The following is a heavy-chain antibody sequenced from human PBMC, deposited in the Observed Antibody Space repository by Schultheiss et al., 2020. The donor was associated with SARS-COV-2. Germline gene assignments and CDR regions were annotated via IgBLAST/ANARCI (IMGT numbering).Heavy chain of an antibody. V-gene: IGHV3-23*01. Sequence: GGSLRLSCAASGFTFSSYAMSWVRQAPGKGLEWVSAISGSGGSTYYADSVKGRFTISRDNAKNSLYLQMNSLRAEDTAVYYCASRVVVAAGLIDNWGQGSRVTVSS. CDR2: ISGSGGST. CDR3: ASRVVVAAGLIDN. J-gene: IGHJ4*02. D-gene: IGHD2-15*01. CDR1: GFTFSSYA.